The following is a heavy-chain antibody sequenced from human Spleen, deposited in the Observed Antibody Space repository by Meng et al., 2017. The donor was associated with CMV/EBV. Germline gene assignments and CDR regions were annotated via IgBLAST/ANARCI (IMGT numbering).Heavy chain of an antibody. CDR3: AKLGSGYDGTYRHFDV. J-gene: IGHJ2*01. V-gene: IGHV5-51*01. CDR1: GNRFTTYW. D-gene: IGHD3-22*01. Sequence: KVSCKGSGNRFTTYWIGWVRQVPGKGLEWMGIIYVGDSDTRYSPSFQGQVTISADKSINTASLQWSSLKASDSAIYYCAKLGSGYDGTYRHFDVWGRGTLVTVSS. CDR2: IYVGDSDT.